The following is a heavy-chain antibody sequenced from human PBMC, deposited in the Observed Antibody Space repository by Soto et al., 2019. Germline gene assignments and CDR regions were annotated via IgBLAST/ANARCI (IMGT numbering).Heavy chain of an antibody. Sequence: GASVKVSCKASGFTFTSSAVQWVRQARGQRLEWIGWIVVGSGNTNYAQKFQERVTITRDMSTSTAYMELSSLRSEDTAVYYCAASDPYEVPAAILYGMDVWGQGTTVTVSS. J-gene: IGHJ6*02. CDR3: AASDPYEVPAAILYGMDV. CDR2: IVVGSGNT. V-gene: IGHV1-58*01. D-gene: IGHD2-2*01. CDR1: GFTFTSSA.